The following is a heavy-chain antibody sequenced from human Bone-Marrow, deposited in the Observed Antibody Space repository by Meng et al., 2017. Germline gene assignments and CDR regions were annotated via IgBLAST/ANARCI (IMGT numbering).Heavy chain of an antibody. CDR1: GYSFTSYW. CDR3: ARQPGRIAVAGYAFDY. CDR2: IYPGDSDT. V-gene: IGHV5-51*01. J-gene: IGHJ4*02. Sequence: KVSCKGSGYSFTSYWIGWVRQMPGKGLEWMGIIYPGDSDTRYSPSFQGQVTISADKSISTAYLQWSSLKASDTAMYYCARQPGRIAVAGYAFDYWGQGTLVTVSS. D-gene: IGHD6-19*01.